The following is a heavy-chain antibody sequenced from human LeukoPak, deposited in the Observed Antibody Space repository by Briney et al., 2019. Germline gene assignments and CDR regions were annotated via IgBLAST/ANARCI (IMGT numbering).Heavy chain of an antibody. CDR2: ISWNSGSI. D-gene: IGHD3-10*01. J-gene: IGHJ3*02. Sequence: GRSLRLSCAASGFTFDDYAMHWVRQAPGKGLEWVSGISWNSGSIGYADSVKGRFTISRDNAKNSLYLQMNSLRAEDTALYYCAKDIGGFYGSGSYYNVHAFDIWGRGTMVTVSS. CDR1: GFTFDDYA. V-gene: IGHV3-9*01. CDR3: AKDIGGFYGSGSYYNVHAFDI.